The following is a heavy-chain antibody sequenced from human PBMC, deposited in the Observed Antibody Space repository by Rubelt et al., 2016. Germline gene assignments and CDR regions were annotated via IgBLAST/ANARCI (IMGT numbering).Heavy chain of an antibody. D-gene: IGHD3-22*01. CDR3: ARDRNYYDSLGYPDY. CDR2: INPNSGGT. J-gene: IGHJ4*02. V-gene: IGHV1-2*02. Sequence: APGQGLEWMGWINPNSGGTNYAQKFQGRVTMTRDTSISTAYMELSRLRSDDTAVYYCARDRNYYDSLGYPDYWGQGTLVTVSS.